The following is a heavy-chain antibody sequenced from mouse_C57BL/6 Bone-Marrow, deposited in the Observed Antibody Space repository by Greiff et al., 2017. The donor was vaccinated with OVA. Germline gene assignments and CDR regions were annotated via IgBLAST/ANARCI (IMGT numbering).Heavy chain of an antibody. D-gene: IGHD4-1*01. CDR3: TTSLGRLGYFDV. Sequence: VQLQQSGAELVRPGASVKLSCTASGFNIKDDYMHWVKQRPEQGLEWIGWIDTENGDTEYASKFQGKATITADTSSNTAYLQLSSLTSEDTAVYYCTTSLGRLGYFDVWGTGTTVTVSS. CDR2: IDTENGDT. J-gene: IGHJ1*03. V-gene: IGHV14-4*01. CDR1: GFNIKDDY.